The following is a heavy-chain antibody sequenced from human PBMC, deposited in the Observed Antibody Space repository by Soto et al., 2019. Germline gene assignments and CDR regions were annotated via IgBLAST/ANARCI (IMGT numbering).Heavy chain of an antibody. D-gene: IGHD1-26*01. CDR3: AHRRRPYSGSSYGWFDP. CDR2: IYWDDDK. J-gene: IGHJ5*02. V-gene: IGHV2-5*02. Sequence: QITLKESGPTLVKPTQTLTLTCTFSGFSLSTSGVGVGWIRQPPGKALEWLALIYWDDDKRYSPSLKSRLTITKDTSKTQVVLTMTNMDPVDTATYYCAHRRRPYSGSSYGWFDPWGQGTLVTVSS. CDR1: GFSLSTSGVG.